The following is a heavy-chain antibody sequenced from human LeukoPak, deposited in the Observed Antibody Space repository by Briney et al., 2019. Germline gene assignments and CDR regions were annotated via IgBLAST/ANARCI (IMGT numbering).Heavy chain of an antibody. CDR3: ARGGVLRYFDWFPSGMDV. CDR2: INHSGST. CDR1: GGSISSSSYY. Sequence: SETLSLTCTVSGGSISSSSYYWGWIRQPPGKGLEWIGEINHSGSTNYNPSLKSRVTISVDTSKNQFSLKLSSVTAADTAVYYCARGGVLRYFDWFPSGMDVWGQGTTVTVSS. J-gene: IGHJ6*02. V-gene: IGHV4-39*07. D-gene: IGHD3-9*01.